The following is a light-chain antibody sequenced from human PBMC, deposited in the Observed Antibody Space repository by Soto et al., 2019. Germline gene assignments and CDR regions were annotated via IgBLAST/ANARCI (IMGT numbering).Light chain of an antibody. Sequence: DIQMTQSPSSLSASVGDRVTITCRASQSISSYLNWYQQKPGKAPKLLIYAASSLQSGVPSRFSGSGSGTDFTLTISSLQPEDFATYYCQQSYNTPRTFSQGTKLEIK. CDR3: QQSYNTPRT. CDR1: QSISSY. CDR2: AAS. V-gene: IGKV1-39*01. J-gene: IGKJ2*01.